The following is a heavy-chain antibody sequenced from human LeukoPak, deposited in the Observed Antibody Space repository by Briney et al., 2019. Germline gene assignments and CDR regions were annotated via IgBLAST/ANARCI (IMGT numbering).Heavy chain of an antibody. D-gene: IGHD2-2*01. J-gene: IGHJ6*03. CDR2: GFYSVST. V-gene: IGHV4-39*01. CDR1: GGSIRSGSYH. CDR3: ARHGGYCGSTTCRLDYYHYMDV. Sequence: SDTLSLTCTVSGGSIRSGSYHWGWIRQSPGKGLEWIGCGFYSVSTFYKPSLQSRVTISVDTSKNQFSLKLSSVTAADTSVYYCARHGGYCGSTTCRLDYYHYMDVWGKGTTVTVSS.